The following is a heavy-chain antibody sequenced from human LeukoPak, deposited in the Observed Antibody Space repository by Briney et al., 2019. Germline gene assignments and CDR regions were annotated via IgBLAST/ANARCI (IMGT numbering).Heavy chain of an antibody. J-gene: IGHJ4*02. CDR3: ARADIIVVAGATPVGSGFEY. V-gene: IGHV1-2*02. CDR2: VNPNSGGS. Sequence: AASVKVSCKPSGYTFTDYYIHWVRQAPGQGPEWMGWVNPNSGGSNSAQKFQGRVTMTWDTSISTAYMELQSLTSDDTAVYYCARADIIVVAGATPVGSGFEYWGQGALITVS. CDR1: GYTFTDYY. D-gene: IGHD2-15*01.